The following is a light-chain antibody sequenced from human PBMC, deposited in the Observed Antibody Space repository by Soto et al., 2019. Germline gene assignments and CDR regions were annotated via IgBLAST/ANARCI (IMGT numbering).Light chain of an antibody. V-gene: IGLV2-14*01. CDR1: SSDVGGYNY. CDR3: SSYTSSSTLEVV. Sequence: QSALTQPASVSGSPGQSITISCTGTSSDVGGYNYVSWYQQHPCKAPKLMIYDVSNRPSGVSNRFSGSKSGNTASLTISGIKAEDEADYYCSSYTSSSTLEVVFGGGTKLTVL. J-gene: IGLJ2*01. CDR2: DVS.